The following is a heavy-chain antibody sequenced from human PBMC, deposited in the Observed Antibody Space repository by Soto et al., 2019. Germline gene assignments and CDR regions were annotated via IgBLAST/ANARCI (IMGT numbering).Heavy chain of an antibody. CDR2: IYYSGST. D-gene: IGHD4-17*01. Sequence: SETLSLTCTVSGGSIVSSSYCFFGIGQPPGKGLEWIGSIYYSGSTYYNPSLKSRVTISVDTSKNQFSLKLSSVTAADTAVYYCASGKTTVTTHGMDVWGQGTTVTVSS. V-gene: IGHV4-39*01. J-gene: IGHJ6*02. CDR3: ASGKTTVTTHGMDV. CDR1: GGSIVSSSYC.